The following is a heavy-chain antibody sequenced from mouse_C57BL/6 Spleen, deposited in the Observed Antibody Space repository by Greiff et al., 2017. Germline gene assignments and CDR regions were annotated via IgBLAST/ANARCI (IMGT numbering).Heavy chain of an antibody. V-gene: IGHV1-52*01. D-gene: IGHD2-4*01. J-gene: IGHJ2*01. CDR1: GYTFTSYW. CDR2: IDPSDSET. CDR3: ARGMDDYDY. Sequence: VQLQQPGAELVRPGSSVKLSCKASGYTFTSYWMHWVKQRPIQGLEWIGNIDPSDSETHYNQKFKDKATLTVDKSSSTAYMQLSSRTSEDTAVYYCARGMDDYDYWGQGTTLTVSS.